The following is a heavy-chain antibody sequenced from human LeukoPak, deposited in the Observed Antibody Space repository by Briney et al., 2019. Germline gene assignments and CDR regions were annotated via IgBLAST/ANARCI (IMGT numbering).Heavy chain of an antibody. J-gene: IGHJ4*02. CDR2: IYYSGST. V-gene: IGHV4-39*01. D-gene: IGHD6-13*01. CDR3: ARRANSWSYYFDY. Sequence: SETLSLTCTVSGGSISSSSYSWGWIRQPPGKGLEWIGSIYYSGSTYYNPSLKSRVTISVDTSKNQFSLKLSSVTAADTAVYYCARRANSWSYYFDYWGQGTLVTVSS. CDR1: GGSISSSSYS.